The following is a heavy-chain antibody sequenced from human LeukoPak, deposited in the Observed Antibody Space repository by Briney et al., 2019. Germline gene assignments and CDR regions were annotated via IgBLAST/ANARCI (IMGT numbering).Heavy chain of an antibody. V-gene: IGHV1-2*02. Sequence: ASVKVSCKASGYTFTGYYMHWVRQAPGRGLEWMGWINPNSGGTNYAQKFQGRVTMTRDTSISTAYMELSRLRSDDTAVYYCAVVRLTMNYYDSSMDVWGQGTTVTVSS. CDR2: INPNSGGT. J-gene: IGHJ6*02. CDR3: AVVRLTMNYYDSSMDV. D-gene: IGHD3-22*01. CDR1: GYTFTGYY.